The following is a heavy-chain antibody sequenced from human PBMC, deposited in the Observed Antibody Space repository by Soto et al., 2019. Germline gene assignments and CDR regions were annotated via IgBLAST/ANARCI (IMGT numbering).Heavy chain of an antibody. CDR2: ISWNSGSI. CDR1: GFTFDDYA. Sequence: EVQLVESGGGLVQPGRSLRLSCAASGFTFDDYAMHWVRQAPGKGLEWVSGISWNSGSIGYADSVKGRFTISRDNAKNSLYLQMNSLRAEDTALYYCAKDRHYYGSGSHNAGLSDWGQGTLVTVSS. J-gene: IGHJ4*02. CDR3: AKDRHYYGSGSHNAGLSD. D-gene: IGHD3-10*01. V-gene: IGHV3-9*01.